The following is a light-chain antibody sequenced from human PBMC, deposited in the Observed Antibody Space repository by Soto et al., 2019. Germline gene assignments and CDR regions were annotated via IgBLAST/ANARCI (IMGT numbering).Light chain of an antibody. V-gene: IGKV1-39*01. CDR3: QQSYDFPRT. J-gene: IGKJ4*02. CDR2: SAS. CDR1: QSIRGY. Sequence: DIQMTQSPSSLSASVGDRVTITCRASQSIRGYVNWYRHKSGKAPDLLIYSASSLQDGVPSRFSGTGYGTQFTFTISSLQPEDIATYFRQQSYDFPRTFGEGTKVDIK.